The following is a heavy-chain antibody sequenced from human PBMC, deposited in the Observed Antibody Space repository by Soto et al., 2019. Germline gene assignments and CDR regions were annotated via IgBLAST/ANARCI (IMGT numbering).Heavy chain of an antibody. CDR3: PPGRLSSSSGMDV. CDR1: GFTFSNYG. J-gene: IGHJ6*02. D-gene: IGHD6-6*01. V-gene: IGHV3-33*08. Sequence: GGSLRLSCTASGFTFSNYGMHWVRQAPGKGLEWVAAIWYDGSNKYYADSVKGRFTISRDNSKITLDLKTNSLRAKDTAVYYCPPGRLSSSSGMDVWGQGTTVTVSS. CDR2: IWYDGSNK.